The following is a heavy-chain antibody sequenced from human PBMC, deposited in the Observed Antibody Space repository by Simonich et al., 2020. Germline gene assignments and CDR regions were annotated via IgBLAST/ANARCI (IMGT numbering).Heavy chain of an antibody. CDR2: INHSGRT. D-gene: IGHD6-13*01. CDR3: ARGLRVAAAGTAFQH. Sequence: QVQLQQWGAGLLKPSETLSLTCAVYGGSFSGYYWSWTRQPPGKGLELIGEINHSGRTNYNPSIKSRVTISVDTSKTQFSLKLSAVTAADTAVYYRARGLRVAAAGTAFQHWGQGTLVTVSS. J-gene: IGHJ1*01. V-gene: IGHV4-34*01. CDR1: GGSFSGYY.